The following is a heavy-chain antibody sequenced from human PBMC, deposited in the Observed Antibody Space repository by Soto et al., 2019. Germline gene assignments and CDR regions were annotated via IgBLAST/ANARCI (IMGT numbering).Heavy chain of an antibody. D-gene: IGHD3-3*01. V-gene: IGHV3-11*04. CDR2: ISSRGSSI. Sequence: GGSLRLSCAVSGFTFSDYYMSWIRQAPGKGLEWVSYISSRGSSIYYADSVKGRFTISRDNAKNSLYLQMNSLRAEDTAVYYCARGPSYYDFWSGIDYWGQGTLVTVSS. J-gene: IGHJ4*02. CDR3: ARGPSYYDFWSGIDY. CDR1: GFTFSDYY.